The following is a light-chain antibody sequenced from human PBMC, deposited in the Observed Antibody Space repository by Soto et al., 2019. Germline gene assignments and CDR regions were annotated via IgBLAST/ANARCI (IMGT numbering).Light chain of an antibody. CDR3: QYYDSSLSSYV. CDR1: SSNIGAGYD. V-gene: IGLV1-40*01. CDR2: DNT. J-gene: IGLJ1*01. Sequence: QSVLTQPPSVSGAPGQRVTISCTGSSSNIGAGYDVHWYQQLPGTAPKLLIYDNTNRPSGVPDRFSGSKTGTSASLAITGLQAEDEAVYYCQYYDSSLSSYVFGAGTKATVL.